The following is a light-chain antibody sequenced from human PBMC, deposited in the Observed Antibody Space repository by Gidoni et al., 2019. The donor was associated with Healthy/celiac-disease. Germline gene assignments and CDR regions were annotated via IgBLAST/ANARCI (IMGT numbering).Light chain of an antibody. CDR3: QQYYSTPPT. V-gene: IGKV4-1*01. CDR2: WAS. CDR1: QSVLYSSNNKNY. Sequence: DNVFTQSPDSLALSLGERDTINRKSSQSVLYSSNNKNYLAWYQQKPGQPPKLLIYWASTRESGVPDRFSGSGSGTDFTLTISSLQAEDVAVYYCQQYYSTPPTFGGGTKVEIK. J-gene: IGKJ4*01.